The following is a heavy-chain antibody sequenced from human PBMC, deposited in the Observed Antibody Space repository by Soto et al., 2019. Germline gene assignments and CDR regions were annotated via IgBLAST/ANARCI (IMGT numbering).Heavy chain of an antibody. CDR1: GFTFSSYG. J-gene: IGHJ4*02. CDR3: ARDGDGSAYYFDY. CDR2: IWYDGSNK. D-gene: IGHD2-2*03. Sequence: GGSLRLSCAASGFTFSSYGMHWVRQAPGKGLEWVAVIWYDGSNKYYADSVKGRFTISRDNSKNTLYLQMNSLRAEDTAVYYCARDGDGSAYYFDYWGQGTLVTVSS. V-gene: IGHV3-33*01.